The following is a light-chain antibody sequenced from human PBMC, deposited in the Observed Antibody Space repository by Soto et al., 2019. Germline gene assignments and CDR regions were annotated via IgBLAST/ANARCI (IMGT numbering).Light chain of an antibody. CDR3: CSYTSSNTLV. CDR1: SSDVGGYNY. J-gene: IGLJ1*01. Sequence: QSALTQPRSVSGSPGQSVTISCTGTSSDVGGYNYVSWYQQHPGKAPKLMIYDVSKRPSGVPDRFSGSKSGNTASLTISGLQAEDEADYYCCSYTSSNTLVFGTGTKVTVL. CDR2: DVS. V-gene: IGLV2-11*01.